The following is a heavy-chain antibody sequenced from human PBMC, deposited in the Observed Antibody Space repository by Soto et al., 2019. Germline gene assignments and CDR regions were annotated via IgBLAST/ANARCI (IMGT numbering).Heavy chain of an antibody. CDR3: ARAVLQYSWYPHY. CDR1: GFTFSSYA. D-gene: IGHD6-13*01. J-gene: IGHJ4*02. Sequence: GGSLRLSCAASGFTFSSYAMHWVRQAPGKGLEWVAVISYDGSNKYYADSVKGRFTISRDNSKNTLYLQMNSLRAEDTAVYYCARAVLQYSWYPHYWGQGTLVTVSS. V-gene: IGHV3-30-3*01. CDR2: ISYDGSNK.